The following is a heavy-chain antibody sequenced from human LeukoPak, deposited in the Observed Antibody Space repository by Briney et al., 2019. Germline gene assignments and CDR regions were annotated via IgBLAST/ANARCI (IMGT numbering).Heavy chain of an antibody. V-gene: IGHV3-23*01. CDR2: MSGTGVNT. CDR3: AELGITMIGGV. D-gene: IGHD3-10*02. CDR1: GFNLRSSA. J-gene: IGHJ6*04. Sequence: GGSLRLSCAGSGFNLRSSAMSWVRQAPGKGLEWVSAMSGTGVNTFYADSVKGRFTISRDNSNNTLYLQMNSLRAEDTAVYYCAELGITMIGGVWGKGTTVTISS.